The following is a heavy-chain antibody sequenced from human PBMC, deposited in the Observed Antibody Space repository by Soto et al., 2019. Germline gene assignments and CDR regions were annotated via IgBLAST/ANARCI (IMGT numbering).Heavy chain of an antibody. V-gene: IGHV4-59*01. D-gene: IGHD2-2*01. CDR2: IYYSGST. J-gene: IGHJ3*02. Sequence: PSETLSLTCTVSGGSISSYYWSWIRQPPGKGLEWIGYIYYSGSTNYNPSLKSRVTISVDTSKNQFSLKLSSVTAADTAVYYCARSSPLPAMFFTDAFDIWGQGTMVTVSS. CDR3: ARSSPLPAMFFTDAFDI. CDR1: GGSISSYY.